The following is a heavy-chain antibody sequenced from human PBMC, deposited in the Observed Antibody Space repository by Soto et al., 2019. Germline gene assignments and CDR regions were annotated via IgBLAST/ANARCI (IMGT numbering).Heavy chain of an antibody. Sequence: PGGSLRLSCAASGFTFSNAWMTWVRQAPGKGLEWVGRIKRKTDAGTTDYAAPVKGRFTISRDDSKNTLYLQMNSLKTEDTAVYYCTYSSSWPGVDYWGQGTLVTGSS. D-gene: IGHD6-13*01. CDR3: TYSSSWPGVDY. CDR1: GFTFSNAW. J-gene: IGHJ4*02. V-gene: IGHV3-15*01. CDR2: IKRKTDAGTT.